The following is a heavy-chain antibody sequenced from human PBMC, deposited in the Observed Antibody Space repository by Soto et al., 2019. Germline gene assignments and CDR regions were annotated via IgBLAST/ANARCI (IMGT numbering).Heavy chain of an antibody. V-gene: IGHV3-9*01. Sequence: EVQLVESGGGLVQPGRSLRLSCAASGFTFDDYAMHWVRQAPGKGLEWVSGISWNSGSIGYADSVKGRFTISRDNAKNSLYLQMNSLRAEDTALYYCAKDLGDSGYWGQGTLVTVSS. J-gene: IGHJ4*02. CDR1: GFTFDDYA. CDR2: ISWNSGSI. D-gene: IGHD5-12*01. CDR3: AKDLGDSGY.